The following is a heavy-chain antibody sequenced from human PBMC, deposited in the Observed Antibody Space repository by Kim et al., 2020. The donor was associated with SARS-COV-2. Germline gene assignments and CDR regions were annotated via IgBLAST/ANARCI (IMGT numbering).Heavy chain of an antibody. CDR1: GFTFSSYG. D-gene: IGHD3-22*01. V-gene: IGHV3-30*03. J-gene: IGHJ4*02. CDR3: SPSMIGSY. Sequence: GGSLRLSCAASGFTFSSYGMHLVRQAPGKGLEWVAVISYDGSNKYYADSVKGRFTISRDNSKNTLYLQMNSLRAEDTAVYYCSPSMIGSYWGQGTLVTVSS. CDR2: ISYDGSNK.